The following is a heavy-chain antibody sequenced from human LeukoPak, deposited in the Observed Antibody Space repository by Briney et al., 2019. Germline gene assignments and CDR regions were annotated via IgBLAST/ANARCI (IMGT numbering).Heavy chain of an antibody. CDR1: GGSISSSSYY. V-gene: IGHV4-39*07. D-gene: IGHD3-22*01. CDR3: AGDSNYYDSSGLIDY. CDR2: IYYSGST. Sequence: PSETLSLTCTVSGGSISSSSYYWGWIRQPPGKGLEWIGSIYYSGSTYYNPSLKSRVTISVDTSKNQFSLKLSSVTAADTAVYYCAGDSNYYDSSGLIDYWGQGTLVTVSS. J-gene: IGHJ4*02.